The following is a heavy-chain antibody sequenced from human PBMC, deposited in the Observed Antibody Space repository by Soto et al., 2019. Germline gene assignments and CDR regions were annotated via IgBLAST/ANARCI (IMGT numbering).Heavy chain of an antibody. CDR2: IYYSGST. V-gene: IGHV4-31*03. D-gene: IGHD2-2*01. CDR3: ARGEYQVRPDMGYYFDY. J-gene: IGHJ4*02. Sequence: PSETLSLTCTVSGGSISSGGYYWSWIRQHPGKGLEWIGYIYYSGSTYYNPSLKSRVTISVDTSKNQFSLKLSSVTAADTAVYYCARGEYQVRPDMGYYFDYWGQGTLVTVSS. CDR1: GGSISSGGYY.